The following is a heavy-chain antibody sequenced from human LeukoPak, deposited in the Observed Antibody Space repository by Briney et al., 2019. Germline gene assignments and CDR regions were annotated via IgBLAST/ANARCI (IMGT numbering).Heavy chain of an antibody. CDR3: ARGALARDYGYYYYYMDV. J-gene: IGHJ6*03. CDR2: MNPNSGNT. V-gene: IGHV1-8*01. CDR1: GYTFTSYD. Sequence: GASVKVSCKASGYTFTSYDINWVRQATGQGLEWMGWMNPNSGNTGYAQKFQGRVTMTRNTSISTAYMELSSLRSEDTAVYYCARGALARDYGYYYYYMDVWGKGTTVTVSS. D-gene: IGHD4-17*01.